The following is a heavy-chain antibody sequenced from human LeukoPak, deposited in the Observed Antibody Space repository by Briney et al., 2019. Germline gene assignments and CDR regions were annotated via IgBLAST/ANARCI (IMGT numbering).Heavy chain of an antibody. CDR2: ISYDGSNK. V-gene: IGHV3-30*18. CDR1: GFTFSSYG. J-gene: IGHJ4*02. CDR3: AKFAQRYCSGGSCHPFDY. D-gene: IGHD2-15*01. Sequence: PGGSLRLSCAASGFTFSSYGMHWVRQAPGKGLEWVAVISYDGSNKYYADSVKGRFTISRDNSKNTLYLQMNSLRAEDTAAYYCAKFAQRYCSGGSCHPFDYWGQGTLVTVSS.